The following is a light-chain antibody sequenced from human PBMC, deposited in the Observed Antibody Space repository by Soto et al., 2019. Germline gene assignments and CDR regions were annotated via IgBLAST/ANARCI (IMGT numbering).Light chain of an antibody. CDR3: QQYGSSRWT. J-gene: IGKJ1*01. CDR2: GAS. V-gene: IGKV3-20*01. Sequence: IVLKQSPATLSVSPGERATLSCRASQSVSSSYLAWYQQKPGQAPRLLIYGASSRATGIPDRFSGSGSGTDFTLTISRLEPEDFAVYYCQQYGSSRWTFGQGTKVDIK. CDR1: QSVSSSY.